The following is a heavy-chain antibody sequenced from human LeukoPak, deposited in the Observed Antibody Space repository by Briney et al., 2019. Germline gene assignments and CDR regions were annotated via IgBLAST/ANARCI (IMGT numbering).Heavy chain of an antibody. CDR1: GGSISSGDHY. CDR3: GRDAAGVHFDY. V-gene: IGHV4-30-4*01. J-gene: IGHJ4*02. D-gene: IGHD6-19*01. CDR2: IYYSGST. Sequence: SETLSLTCTVSGGSISSGDHYWSWIRQPPGKGLEWIGYIYYSGSTYYNPSLKSRVTISLDTSKNQFSLKLSSVTAADTAVYYCGRDAAGVHFDYWGQGTLVTVSS.